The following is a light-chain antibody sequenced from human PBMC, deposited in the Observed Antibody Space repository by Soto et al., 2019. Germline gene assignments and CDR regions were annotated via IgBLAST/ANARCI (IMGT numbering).Light chain of an antibody. V-gene: IGLV2-14*01. CDR1: SSAVGAYNY. CDR2: EVI. J-gene: IGLJ1*01. Sequence: QSALTQPASVSGSPGQAITISCTGTSSAVGAYNYVSWYQQHPGKAPKLMIFEVINRPSGVSHRFSGSKSGNTASLTISGRQAEDEADYYCSSCTTSSTLVFGTGTKVTVL. CDR3: SSCTTSSTLV.